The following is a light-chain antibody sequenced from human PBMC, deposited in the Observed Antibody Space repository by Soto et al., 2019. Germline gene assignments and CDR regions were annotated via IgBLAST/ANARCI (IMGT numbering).Light chain of an antibody. CDR3: QQYNNWPRT. CDR2: GAS. J-gene: IGKJ1*01. CDR1: QSVSSN. V-gene: IGKV3-15*01. Sequence: EIVMTQSPATVSVSPGERATLSCRASQSVSSNLAWYQQKPGQAPRLLIYGASTRATGIPARFNGSGSGTEFSLTISSLQSEDFAVYYCQQYNNWPRTFGQGTKV.